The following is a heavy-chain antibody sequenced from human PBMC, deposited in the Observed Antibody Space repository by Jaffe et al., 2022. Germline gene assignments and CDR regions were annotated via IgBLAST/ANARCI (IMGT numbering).Heavy chain of an antibody. CDR1: GFTFDDYA. Sequence: EVQLVESGGGLVQPGRSLRLSCAASGFTFDDYAMHWVRQAPGKGLEWVSGISWNSGSIGYADSVKGRFTISRDNAKNSLYLQMNSLRAEDTALYYCAKDRGYCSSTSCYDAFDIWGQGTMVTVSS. D-gene: IGHD2-2*01. V-gene: IGHV3-9*01. CDR3: AKDRGYCSSTSCYDAFDI. CDR2: ISWNSGSI. J-gene: IGHJ3*02.